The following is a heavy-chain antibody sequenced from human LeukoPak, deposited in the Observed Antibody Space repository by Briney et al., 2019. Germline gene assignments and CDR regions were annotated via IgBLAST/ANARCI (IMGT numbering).Heavy chain of an antibody. J-gene: IGHJ4*02. V-gene: IGHV3-21*01. D-gene: IGHD5-12*01. CDR3: ARARGYSGYDYDYFDY. CDR2: ISSSNSYI. CDR1: GFTFSSYA. Sequence: GGSLRLSCAASGFTFSSYAMHWVRQAPGKGLEWVSSISSSNSYIFYVDSVRGRFTISRDNAKNSLYLQMNSLRAEDTAVYYCARARGYSGYDYDYFDYWGQGTLVTVSS.